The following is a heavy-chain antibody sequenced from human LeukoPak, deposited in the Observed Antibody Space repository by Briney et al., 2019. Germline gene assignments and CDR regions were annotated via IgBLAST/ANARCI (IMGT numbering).Heavy chain of an antibody. J-gene: IGHJ4*02. CDR1: GFTFDDYT. CDR2: ISWDGGST. CDR3: AKGGEYDSSGYYCAY. V-gene: IGHV3-43*01. D-gene: IGHD3-22*01. Sequence: GGSLRLSCAASGFTFDDYTMHWVRQAPGKGLEWVSLISWDGGSTYYADSVKGRFTISRDNSKNSLYLQMNSLRTEDTALYYCAKGGEYDSSGYYCAYWGQGTLVTVSS.